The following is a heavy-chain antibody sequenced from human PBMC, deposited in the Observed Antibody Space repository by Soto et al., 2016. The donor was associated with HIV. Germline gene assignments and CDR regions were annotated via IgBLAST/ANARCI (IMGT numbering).Heavy chain of an antibody. J-gene: IGHJ3*02. Sequence: QVQLMQSGAEMKKPGSSVRVSCKPSRGTFGTHAFSWVRQAPGQAPEWMGGIIPVFERAHYAQRLQGRVTMTTDTSTNTVYMELRSLRSDDTALYYCVRDFYCPGGGCHDTFDIWGQGTMVTASS. CDR3: VRDFYCPGGGCHDTFDI. V-gene: IGHV1-69*05. CDR2: IIPVFERA. D-gene: IGHD2-8*02. CDR1: RGTFGTHA.